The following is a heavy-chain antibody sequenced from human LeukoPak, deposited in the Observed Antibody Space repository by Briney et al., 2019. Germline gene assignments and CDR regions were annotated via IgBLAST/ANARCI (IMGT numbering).Heavy chain of an antibody. V-gene: IGHV3-33*01. CDR1: GFTFSSYG. CDR2: IWYDGSNK. CDR3: ARELGIRRYYYYGMDV. J-gene: IGHJ6*02. D-gene: IGHD7-27*01. Sequence: GGSLRLSCAASGFTFSSYGMHWVRQAPGKGLEWVAVIWYDGSNKYYADSVKGRFTISRDNSKNTLYLQMNSLRAEDTAVYYCARELGIRRYYYYGMDVWGQGTTVTVSS.